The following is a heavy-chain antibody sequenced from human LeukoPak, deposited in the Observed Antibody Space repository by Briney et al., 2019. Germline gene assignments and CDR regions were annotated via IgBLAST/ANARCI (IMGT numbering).Heavy chain of an antibody. D-gene: IGHD3-3*01. Sequence: KPSETLSLTCTVSGGSISSGSYYWSWIRQPAGKGLEWIGRIYTSGSTNYNPSLKSRVTISVDTSKNQFSLKLSSVTAADTAVYYCARGDYDFWSGYYPHWGQGTLVTVSS. V-gene: IGHV4-61*02. J-gene: IGHJ4*02. CDR2: IYTSGST. CDR1: GGSISSGSYY. CDR3: ARGDYDFWSGYYPH.